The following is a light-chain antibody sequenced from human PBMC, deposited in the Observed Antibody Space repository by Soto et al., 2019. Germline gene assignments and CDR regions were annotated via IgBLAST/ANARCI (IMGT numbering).Light chain of an antibody. CDR3: CSYAGSYV. Sequence: QSALTQPRSVSGAPGQSVTLSCTGTNSDVGGYNYVSWYQQHPGKAPKLMIYDVSKRPSGVPDRFSGSKSGNTASLTISGLQAEDEADYYCCSYAGSYVFGTGTKVTVL. CDR1: NSDVGGYNY. CDR2: DVS. J-gene: IGLJ1*01. V-gene: IGLV2-11*01.